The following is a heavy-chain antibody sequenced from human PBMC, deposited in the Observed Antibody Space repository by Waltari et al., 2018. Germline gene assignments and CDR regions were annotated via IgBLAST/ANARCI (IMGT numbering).Heavy chain of an antibody. Sequence: QVQLVQSGAAVKKPGSSVKVSCKASGGTFSSYAISWVRQAPGQGLEWMGGIIPIFGTANYAQKFQGRVTITADESTSTAYMELSSLRAEDTAVYYCARVTARNWNFRDAFDIWGQGTMVTVSS. V-gene: IGHV1-69*13. J-gene: IGHJ3*02. CDR3: ARVTARNWNFRDAFDI. CDR2: IIPIFGTA. D-gene: IGHD1-7*01. CDR1: GGTFSSYA.